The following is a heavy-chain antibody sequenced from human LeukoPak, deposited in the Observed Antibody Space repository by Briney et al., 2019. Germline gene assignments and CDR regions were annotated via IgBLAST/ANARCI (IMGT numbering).Heavy chain of an antibody. V-gene: IGHV1-2*02. J-gene: IGHJ6*03. CDR2: INPNSGGT. CDR1: GYTFTGYY. Sequence: GASVKVSCKASGYTFTGYYMHWVRQAPGQGLEWMGWINPNSGGTNYAQKFQGRVTMTRDTSISTAYMELSRLRSDDTAVYYCARGPDYDFWSGYYYYYYYMDVWGKGTTVTVSS. CDR3: ARGPDYDFWSGYYYYYYYMDV. D-gene: IGHD3-3*01.